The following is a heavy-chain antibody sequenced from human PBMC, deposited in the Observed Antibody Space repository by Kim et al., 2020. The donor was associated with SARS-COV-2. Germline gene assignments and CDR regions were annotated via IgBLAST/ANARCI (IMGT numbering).Heavy chain of an antibody. D-gene: IGHD2-8*01. CDR2: ISNSGGST. CDR1: GFTFSIYA. Sequence: GGSLRLSCAASGFTFSIYAMSWVRQSPGKGLEWVSGISNSGGSTYYADSMKGRFTISRDNSKNTLYLQMNTLRAEDTAVYYCAKSVRGLYNFDYWGQGTLVTVSS. J-gene: IGHJ4*02. V-gene: IGHV3-23*01. CDR3: AKSVRGLYNFDY.